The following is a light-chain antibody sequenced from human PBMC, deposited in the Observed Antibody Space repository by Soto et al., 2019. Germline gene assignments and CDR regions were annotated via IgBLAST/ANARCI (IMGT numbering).Light chain of an antibody. J-gene: IGKJ2*01. CDR3: QQYDRFPYT. V-gene: IGKV1-5*03. Sequence: DIQMTQSPSTLSASIGDTVIITCRASQSINCWLAWYQQKPGKAPKLLIHKASTLERGVPSRFSGSESGTEFTLTISSRQPDDFATFYCQQYDRFPYTFGKGTKLEIK. CDR2: KAS. CDR1: QSINCW.